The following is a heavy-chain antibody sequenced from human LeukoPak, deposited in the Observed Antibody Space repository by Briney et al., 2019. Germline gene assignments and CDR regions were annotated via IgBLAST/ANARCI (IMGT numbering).Heavy chain of an antibody. V-gene: IGHV4-34*01. CDR1: GGSFSFYY. D-gene: IGHD3-3*01. J-gene: IGHJ3*02. CDR2: IYHSVST. CDR3: ARGGRGFWSGYAARAFDI. Sequence: SDTLSLTCAVYGGSFSFYYCSWIRQPPGKGREWIGEIYHSVSTNYNPPLKSRVTISVDTSKNHFSLKRRPVTAADTAVYYCARGGRGFWSGYAARAFDIWGQGTMVTVSS.